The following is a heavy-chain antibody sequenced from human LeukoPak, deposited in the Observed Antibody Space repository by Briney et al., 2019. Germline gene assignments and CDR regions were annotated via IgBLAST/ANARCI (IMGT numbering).Heavy chain of an antibody. CDR2: IYYSGST. CDR3: ARVGASAEFVY. V-gene: IGHV4-59*01. J-gene: IGHJ4*02. CDR1: GVSISSYY. D-gene: IGHD4/OR15-4a*01. Sequence: SETLCLTCTVSGVSISSYYWSWIRQPPGKGLEWIGYIYYSGSTNYNPSLKSRVTISVDTSKNQFSLKLSSVTAADTAVYYCARVGASAEFVYWGRETLVAVSS.